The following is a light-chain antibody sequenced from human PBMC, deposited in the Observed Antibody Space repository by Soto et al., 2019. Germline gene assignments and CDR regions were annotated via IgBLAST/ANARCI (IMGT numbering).Light chain of an antibody. CDR1: SSDVGAHNL. Sequence: QSALTQPASVSGSPGQSITISCSGTSSDVGAHNLVSWYQQHPGRPPKLMIYAVSNRPSGVSNRFSGSKSGNTASLTISGLQAEDEADYYCCSLTPRDSHIFGRGTKVTGL. J-gene: IGLJ1*01. CDR2: AVS. V-gene: IGLV2-14*01. CDR3: CSLTPRDSHI.